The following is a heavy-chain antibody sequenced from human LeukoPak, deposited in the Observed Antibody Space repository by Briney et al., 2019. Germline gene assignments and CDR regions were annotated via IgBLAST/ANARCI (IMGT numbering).Heavy chain of an antibody. CDR2: IRSKANSYAT. CDR1: VFTFSGSA. J-gene: IGHJ4*02. V-gene: IGHV3-73*01. D-gene: IGHD4-17*01. CDR3: TRHVEISGYYGYGY. Sequence: GGSLRLSCAGSVFTFSGSAMHWVRQASGKGLEWVGRIRSKANSYATAYAASVKGRFTISRDDSKNTAYLQMNSLKTEDTAVYYCTRHVEISGYYGYGYWGQGTLVTVSS.